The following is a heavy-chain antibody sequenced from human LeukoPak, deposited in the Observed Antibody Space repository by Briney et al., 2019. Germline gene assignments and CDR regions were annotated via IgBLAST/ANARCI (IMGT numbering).Heavy chain of an antibody. D-gene: IGHD3-10*01. J-gene: IGHJ4*02. CDR1: GYTFTSYG. CDR3: ARVYGSGSPSDY. Sequence: ASVKVSCKASGYTFTSYGISWVRQAPGQGLEWMGWINPYNGNTNYAQKVQGRVTMTTDTSTSTAYMELRSLRSDDTAVYYCARVYGSGSPSDYWGQGTLVTVSS. V-gene: IGHV1-18*01. CDR2: INPYNGNT.